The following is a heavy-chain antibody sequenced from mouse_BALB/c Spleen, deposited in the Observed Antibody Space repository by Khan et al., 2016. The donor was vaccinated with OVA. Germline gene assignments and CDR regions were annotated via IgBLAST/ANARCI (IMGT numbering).Heavy chain of an antibody. J-gene: IGHJ3*01. CDR3: ARGGYGSLAY. V-gene: IGHV1-54*01. Sequence: QVQLKESGIELVRPGTSVKVSCKASGYAFNNYMIEWVKQRPGQGLEWIGVINPGSGGTNYNEKFKGKATLTADKSSNTAYMQLSSLTSDDSAVYFCARGGYGSLAYWGQGTLVTVSA. D-gene: IGHD1-1*01. CDR1: GYAFNNYM. CDR2: INPGSGGT.